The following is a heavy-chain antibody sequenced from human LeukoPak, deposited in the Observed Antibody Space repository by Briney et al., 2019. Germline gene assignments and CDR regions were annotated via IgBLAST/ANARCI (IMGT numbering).Heavy chain of an antibody. V-gene: IGHV4-4*07. Sequence: SETLSLTCTVSGGSISSYYWSWIRQPAGKGLEWIGRIYTSGSTNYNPSLKSRVTISVDTSKNQFSLKLSSVTAADTAVYYCARGTLRSSGSYYNAAYYFDYWGQGTLVTVSS. CDR1: GGSISSYY. J-gene: IGHJ4*02. D-gene: IGHD3-10*01. CDR2: IYTSGST. CDR3: ARGTLRSSGSYYNAAYYFDY.